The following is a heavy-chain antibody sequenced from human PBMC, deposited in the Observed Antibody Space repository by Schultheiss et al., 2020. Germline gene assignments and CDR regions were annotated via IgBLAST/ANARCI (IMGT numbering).Heavy chain of an antibody. CDR1: GFTVSANY. CDR2: IYSGGST. V-gene: IGHV3-53*05. Sequence: GGSLRLSCAASGFTVSANYMSWVRQAPGKGLEWLAIIYSGGSTYYADSVKGRFTISRDNAKNTLYLQMNSLRAEDTALYYCAKTAVAGTGYFQHWGQGTLVTVSS. CDR3: AKTAVAGTGYFQH. J-gene: IGHJ1*01. D-gene: IGHD6-19*01.